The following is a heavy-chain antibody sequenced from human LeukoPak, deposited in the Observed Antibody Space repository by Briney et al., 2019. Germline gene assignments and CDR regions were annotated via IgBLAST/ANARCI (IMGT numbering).Heavy chain of an antibody. CDR2: ISRTGGSST. CDR1: GFTFSSYA. D-gene: IGHD5-18*01. Sequence: GGSLRLSCAASGFTFSSYAMSWVRQAPGKGLEWVSAISRTGGSSTYYADSVKGRFTLSRDNSKNTLYLQMNGLRTEDTAVYYCAKASTENIYGPDYWGQGTLVTVSS. CDR3: AKASTENIYGPDY. V-gene: IGHV3-23*01. J-gene: IGHJ4*02.